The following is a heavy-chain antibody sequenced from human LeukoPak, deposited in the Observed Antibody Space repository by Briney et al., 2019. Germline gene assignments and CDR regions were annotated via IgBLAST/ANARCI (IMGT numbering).Heavy chain of an antibody. CDR1: GFTFSSHS. V-gene: IGHV3-21*01. CDR3: ARGYSSGWYEVDY. Sequence: PGGSLRLSCAASGFTFSSHSMNWVRQAPGKGLEWVSSISSSSNYIYYADSVKGRFTISRDNAKNSLYLQMKSLRAEDTAVYYCARGYSSGWYEVDYWGQGTLVTVSS. CDR2: ISSSSNYI. J-gene: IGHJ4*02. D-gene: IGHD6-19*01.